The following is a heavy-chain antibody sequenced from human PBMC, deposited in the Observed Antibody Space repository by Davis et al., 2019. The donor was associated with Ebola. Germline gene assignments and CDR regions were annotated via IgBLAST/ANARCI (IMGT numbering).Heavy chain of an antibody. CDR2: INPSGGST. CDR1: GGTFSSYA. D-gene: IGHD2-21*01. J-gene: IGHJ5*02. CDR3: AREHLWHWFDP. V-gene: IGHV1-46*01. Sequence: ASVKVSCKASGGTFSSYAISWVRQAPGQGLEWMGIINPSGGSTSYAQKFQGRVTMTRDTSTSTVYMELSSLRSEDTAVYYCAREHLWHWFDPWGQGTLVTVSS.